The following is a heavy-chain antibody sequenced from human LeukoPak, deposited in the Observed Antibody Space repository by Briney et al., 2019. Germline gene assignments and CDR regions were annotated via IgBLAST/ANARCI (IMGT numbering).Heavy chain of an antibody. V-gene: IGHV3-23*01. CDR3: AKFYSSGWTYFFDY. CDR2: ISGDGDST. J-gene: IGHJ4*02. D-gene: IGHD6-19*01. Sequence: PGGSLRLSCAASGFTFSNYAMSWFRQAPGKGLEWVSTISGDGDSTYFIDSVKGRFTLSRDNSKNTLYLQMNSLRAEDTAVYYCAKFYSSGWTYFFDYWGQGTLVTVSS. CDR1: GFTFSNYA.